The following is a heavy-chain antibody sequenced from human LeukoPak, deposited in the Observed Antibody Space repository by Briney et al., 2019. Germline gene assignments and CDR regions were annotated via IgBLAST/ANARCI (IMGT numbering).Heavy chain of an antibody. V-gene: IGHV4-61*01. CDR1: GDSVSNGNYY. CDR3: AREHNGDYFDY. J-gene: IGHJ4*02. D-gene: IGHD4-17*01. Sequence: SETLSLTCTVSGDSVSNGNYYWSWLRQPPGKALEWIGYIYYTGKTYYNPSLKSRVTISVDTSKNQFSLKPSSVTAADTAVYYCAREHNGDYFDYWGQGTLVTVSS. CDR2: IYYTGKT.